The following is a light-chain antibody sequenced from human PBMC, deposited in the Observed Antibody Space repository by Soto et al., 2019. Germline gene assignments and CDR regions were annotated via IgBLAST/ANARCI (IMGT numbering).Light chain of an antibody. CDR3: QSYDSSLSGSV. V-gene: IGLV1-40*01. CDR1: SSNIGAGYD. J-gene: IGLJ3*02. Sequence: QSVLTQPPSVSGAPGQRVTISCTGSSSNIGAGYDVHWYQQLPGTAPKLLIYGNSNRPSGVPDRFSGSKSGTSASLAITGHQAEDEADYYCQSYDSSLSGSVFGGGTKVT. CDR2: GNS.